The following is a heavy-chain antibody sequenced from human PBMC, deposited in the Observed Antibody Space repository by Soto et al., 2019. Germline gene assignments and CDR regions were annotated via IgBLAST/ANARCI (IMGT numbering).Heavy chain of an antibody. Sequence: PGGSLRLSCAASGFTFSSYWMSWVRQAPGKGLEWVANIKQDGSEKYYVDSVKGRFTISRDNAKNSLYLQMNSLRAEDTAVYYCAREVVAATPWPSYFDYWGQGTLVTVSS. CDR2: IKQDGSEK. CDR3: AREVVAATPWPSYFDY. V-gene: IGHV3-7*01. J-gene: IGHJ4*02. D-gene: IGHD2-15*01. CDR1: GFTFSSYW.